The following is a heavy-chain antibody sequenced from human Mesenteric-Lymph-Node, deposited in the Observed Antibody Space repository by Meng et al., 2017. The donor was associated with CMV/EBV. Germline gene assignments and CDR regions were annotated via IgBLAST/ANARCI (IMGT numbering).Heavy chain of an antibody. CDR3: ARNRRGGMDV. CDR1: GFTFKSYW. CDR2: ISSSSSYI. Sequence: GESLKISCVVSGFTFKSYWMSWVRQAPGKGLEWVSSISSSSSYIYYADSVKGRFTISRDNAKNSLYLQMNSLRAEDTAVYYCARNRRGGMDVWGQGTTVTVSS. V-gene: IGHV3-21*01. J-gene: IGHJ6*02. D-gene: IGHD2/OR15-2a*01.